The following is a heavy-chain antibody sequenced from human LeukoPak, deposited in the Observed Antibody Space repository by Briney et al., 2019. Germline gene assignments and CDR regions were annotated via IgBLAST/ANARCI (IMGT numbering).Heavy chain of an antibody. CDR1: GYTFSIYG. Sequence: ASVKVSCEASGYTFSIYGFSWVRQAPGQGLEWMGWISVYNGSTNYAQKFQGRVTMTTDTSTSTAHMELRSLRSDDTAVYYCARQGYSGHSQGAADYWGQGTLVTVSS. J-gene: IGHJ4*02. D-gene: IGHD4-23*01. CDR2: ISVYNGST. CDR3: ARQGYSGHSQGAADY. V-gene: IGHV1-18*01.